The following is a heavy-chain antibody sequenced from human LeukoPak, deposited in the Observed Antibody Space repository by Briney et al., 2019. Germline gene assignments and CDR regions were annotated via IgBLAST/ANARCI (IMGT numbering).Heavy chain of an antibody. CDR2: IRYDGSNK. CDR1: GFTFSSYG. V-gene: IGHV3-30*02. D-gene: IGHD3-10*01. CDR3: AKDPNSYYGSGSYYY. J-gene: IGHJ4*01. Sequence: GGSLRLSCAASGFTFSSYGMHWLRQAPGKGLEGVAFIRYDGSNKYYADSVKGRFTISRDNSKNTLYLQMNSLRAEDTAVYYCAKDPNSYYGSGSYYYWGQGTLVTVSS.